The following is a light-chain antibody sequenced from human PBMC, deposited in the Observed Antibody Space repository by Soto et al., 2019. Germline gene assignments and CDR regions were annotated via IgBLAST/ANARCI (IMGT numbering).Light chain of an antibody. V-gene: IGKV3-15*01. CDR3: QQYNNWPPIT. CDR1: QSVSSD. J-gene: IGKJ5*01. Sequence: EIVMTQSPPTLSVSPGQRATVSCRASQSVSSDLAWYQQKPGQARRLLIYGASTRATGIPARFSGSGSGTEFTLTISSLQSEDFAVYYCQQYNNWPPITFGQGTRLEI. CDR2: GAS.